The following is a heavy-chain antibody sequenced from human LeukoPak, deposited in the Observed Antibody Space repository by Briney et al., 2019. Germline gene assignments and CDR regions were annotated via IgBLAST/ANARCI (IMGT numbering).Heavy chain of an antibody. CDR1: GGSISSNNW. Sequence: PSGTLSLTCAVSGGSISSNNWWGWVRQPPGKGLEWIGEIYHSGSPNYNPSLKSRVTISVDMSKNQFSLKLSSVTAADTAVYYCARGPPAKPGTGYYYGMDVWGQGTPVTVSS. CDR2: IYHSGSP. CDR3: ARGPPAKPGTGYYYGMDV. D-gene: IGHD2-2*01. J-gene: IGHJ6*02. V-gene: IGHV4-4*02.